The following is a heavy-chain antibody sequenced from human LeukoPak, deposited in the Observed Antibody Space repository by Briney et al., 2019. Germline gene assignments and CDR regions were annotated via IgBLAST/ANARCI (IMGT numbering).Heavy chain of an antibody. D-gene: IGHD6-13*01. V-gene: IGHV1-69*13. CDR1: GGTLSSYA. Sequence: ASVKVSCKASGGTLSSYAISWVRQAPGQGLEWMGGIIPIFGTANYAQKFQGRVTITADESTSTAYMELSSLRSEDTAVYYCARDGSRSSSWYGYYYYMDVWGKGTTVTVSS. CDR2: IIPIFGTA. J-gene: IGHJ6*03. CDR3: ARDGSRSSSWYGYYYYMDV.